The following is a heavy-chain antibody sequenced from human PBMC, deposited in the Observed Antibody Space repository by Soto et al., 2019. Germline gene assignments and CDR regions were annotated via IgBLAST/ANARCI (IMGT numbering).Heavy chain of an antibody. CDR1: GYTFTSYY. J-gene: IGHJ3*02. V-gene: IGHV1-46*01. CDR2: INPSGGST. D-gene: IGHD3-3*01. CDR3: ASARSSTADFWPYDAYDI. Sequence: ASVKVSCKASGYTFTSYYMHWVRQAPGQGLEWMGIINPSGGSTSYAQKFQGRVTMTRDTSTSTVYMELSSLRSEDTAVYYCASARSSTADFWPYDAYDIWGQGPMVTVSS.